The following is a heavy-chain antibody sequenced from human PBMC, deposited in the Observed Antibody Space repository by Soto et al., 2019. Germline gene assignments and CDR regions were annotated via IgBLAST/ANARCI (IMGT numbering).Heavy chain of an antibody. Sequence: ASVKVSCKASGHTITNHFVHWVRQAPGQGLEWMGTIDPTGVIRSYAQRFQGRVTMTRDTSTSTVYMELSSLTSEDTAVYYCARGIWVATTASYYFDSWGQGTQVTVSS. CDR2: IDPTGVIR. J-gene: IGHJ4*02. D-gene: IGHD5-12*01. CDR3: ARGIWVATTASYYFDS. CDR1: GHTITNHF. V-gene: IGHV1-46*01.